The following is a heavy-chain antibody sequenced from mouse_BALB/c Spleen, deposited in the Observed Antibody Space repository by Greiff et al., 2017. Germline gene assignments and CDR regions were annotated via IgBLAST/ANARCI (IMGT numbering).Heavy chain of an antibody. J-gene: IGHJ2*01. Sequence: EVQRVESGGGLVKPGGSLKLSCAASGFTFSSYAMSWVRQTPEKRLEWVASISSGGSTYYPDSVKGRFTISRDNARNILYLQMSSLRSEDTAMYYCARDPHFDYWGQGTTLTVSS. CDR3: ARDPHFDY. CDR1: GFTFSSYA. V-gene: IGHV5-6-5*01. CDR2: ISSGGST.